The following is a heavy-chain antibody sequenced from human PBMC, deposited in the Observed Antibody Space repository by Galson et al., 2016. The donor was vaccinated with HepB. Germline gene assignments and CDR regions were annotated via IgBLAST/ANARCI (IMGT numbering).Heavy chain of an antibody. CDR1: GFTFSSYA. D-gene: IGHD4-17*01. Sequence: SLRLSCAASGFTFSSYAMDWVRQAPGKGLEWVSFIATRSSLTSYADSVKGRFTISRDNSKNTLYLQMNSLSAEDTAIYYCATGQDYAFDHWGQGTLLTVFS. J-gene: IGHJ4*02. V-gene: IGHV3-23*03. CDR2: IATRSSLT. CDR3: ATGQDYAFDH.